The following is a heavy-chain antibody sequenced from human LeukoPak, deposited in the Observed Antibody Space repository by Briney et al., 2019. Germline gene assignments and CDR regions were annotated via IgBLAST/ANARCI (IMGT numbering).Heavy chain of an antibody. J-gene: IGHJ4*02. CDR3: VKPQPGGGFDY. Sequence: GGSLRLSCSASGFTFSSYAMHWVRQAPGKGLEYVSAISSNGGSTYYADSVKGRFTISRDNSKNTLYLQMSSLRAEDTAVYYCVKPQPGGGFDYWGQGTLVTVSS. V-gene: IGHV3-64D*09. CDR1: GFTFSSYA. D-gene: IGHD1-14*01. CDR2: ISSNGGST.